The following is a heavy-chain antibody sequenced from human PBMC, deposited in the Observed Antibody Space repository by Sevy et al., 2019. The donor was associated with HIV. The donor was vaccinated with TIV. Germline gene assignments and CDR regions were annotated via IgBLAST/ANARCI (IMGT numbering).Heavy chain of an antibody. V-gene: IGHV3-21*01. CDR1: GFTFSSYS. Sequence: GGSLRLSCAASGFTFSSYSMNWVRQAPGKGLEWVSSISSSSSYIYYADSVKGRFTISRDNAKNSLYLQMNSLRAEDTAVYYCARDRLRYCSSTSCLLGYGMDVWGQGTTVTVSS. D-gene: IGHD2-2*01. CDR2: ISSSSSYI. CDR3: ARDRLRYCSSTSCLLGYGMDV. J-gene: IGHJ6*02.